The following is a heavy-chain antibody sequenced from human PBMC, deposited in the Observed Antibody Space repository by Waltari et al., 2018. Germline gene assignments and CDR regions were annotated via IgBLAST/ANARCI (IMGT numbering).Heavy chain of an antibody. Sequence: EVQLVESGGGLVKPGGSLRLSCAASGFTFSNAWMSWVRQAPGKGREGVGRSKSKTDGGKTDYAAPVKGRFTISRDDSKNTLYRQMNSLKTEDTAGDYCTTEEGYKWGQGTTVTVSS. CDR3: TTEEGYK. CDR1: GFTFSNAW. CDR2: SKSKTDGGKT. V-gene: IGHV3-15*01. D-gene: IGHD1-20*01. J-gene: IGHJ6*02.